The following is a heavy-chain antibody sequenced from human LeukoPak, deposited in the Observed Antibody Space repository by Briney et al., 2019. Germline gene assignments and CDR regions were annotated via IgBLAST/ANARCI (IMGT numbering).Heavy chain of an antibody. D-gene: IGHD2-2*01. CDR1: GGTFSSYA. V-gene: IGHV1-69*05. Sequence: ASVKVSCKASGGTFSSYAISWVRQAPGQGLEWMGGIIPIFGTANYAQKFQGRVTITTDESTNTAYMELSSLRSEDTAVYYCAKDRLIVVVPAAIVDYWGQGTLVTVSS. J-gene: IGHJ4*02. CDR2: IIPIFGTA. CDR3: AKDRLIVVVPAAIVDY.